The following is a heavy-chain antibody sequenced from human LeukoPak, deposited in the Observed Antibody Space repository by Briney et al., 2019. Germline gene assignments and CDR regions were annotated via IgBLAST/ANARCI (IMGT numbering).Heavy chain of an antibody. D-gene: IGHD2-15*01. J-gene: IGHJ4*02. Sequence: TGGSLRLSCAASGFTFSSYWMSWVRQAPGKGLEWVANIKQDGSEKYYVDSVKGRFTISRDNAKNSLYLQMNSLRAEDTAVYYCARLSCSGGSCYSNYFDYWGQGTLVTVSS. CDR3: ARLSCSGGSCYSNYFDY. V-gene: IGHV3-7*01. CDR2: IKQDGSEK. CDR1: GFTFSSYW.